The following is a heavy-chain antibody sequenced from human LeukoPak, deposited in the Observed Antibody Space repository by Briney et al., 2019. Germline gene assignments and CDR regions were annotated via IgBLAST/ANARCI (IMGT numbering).Heavy chain of an antibody. V-gene: IGHV4-39*01. CDR2: IYYGGST. CDR3: ARHLRLRYYDY. D-gene: IGHD3-9*01. J-gene: IGHJ4*02. Sequence: PSETLSLTCTVSGGSISSSYYYWGWIRQPPGKGLEWIGSIYYGGSTYYNPSLKSRVTISVDTSKNQFSLKLSSVTAADTAVYYCARHLRLRYYDYWGQGTLVTVSS. CDR1: GGSISSSYYY.